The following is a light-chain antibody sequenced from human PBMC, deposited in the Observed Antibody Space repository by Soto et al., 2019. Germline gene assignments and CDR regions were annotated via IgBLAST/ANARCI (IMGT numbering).Light chain of an antibody. Sequence: IVMTQSTATLSVSPGERATLSCRASQSVSSNLAWYQQKPGQAPRLLIYGASTRATGIPARFSGSGSGTEFTLTISSLQSEDFAVYYCQQYNNWPPTWTFGQGTKV. CDR2: GAS. J-gene: IGKJ1*01. CDR3: QQYNNWPPTWT. V-gene: IGKV3-15*01. CDR1: QSVSSN.